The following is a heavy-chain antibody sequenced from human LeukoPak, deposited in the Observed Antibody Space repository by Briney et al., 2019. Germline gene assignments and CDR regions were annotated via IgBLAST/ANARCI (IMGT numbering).Heavy chain of an antibody. J-gene: IGHJ4*02. D-gene: IGHD5-24*01. CDR2: VSPNGVTT. CDR1: GFTFSSYE. CDR3: AKDDGWLQYGN. V-gene: IGHV3-23*01. Sequence: PGGSLRLSCAASGFTFSSYEMNWVRQAPGKGLEWVSGVSPNGVTTYYADSVKGRFAISRDNSKGTVHLQMNTLRPEDTAIYYCAKDDGWLQYGNWGRGTLVTVSS.